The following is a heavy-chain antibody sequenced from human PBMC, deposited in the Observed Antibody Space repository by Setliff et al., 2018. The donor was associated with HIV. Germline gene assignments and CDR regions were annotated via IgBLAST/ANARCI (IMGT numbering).Heavy chain of an antibody. CDR2: IYNSGTT. D-gene: IGHD3-10*01. CDR1: GGSFSSYY. V-gene: IGHV4-4*07. J-gene: IGHJ5*02. Sequence: SETLSLTCTISGGSFSSYYWSWIGQPAGRGLEWIGRIYNSGTTNYNPSLKSRVTMSVDTSKNQFSLKLTSVTAADTAVYYCARDRHSSGLGSYGPWGPGILVTVSS. CDR3: ARDRHSSGLGSYGP.